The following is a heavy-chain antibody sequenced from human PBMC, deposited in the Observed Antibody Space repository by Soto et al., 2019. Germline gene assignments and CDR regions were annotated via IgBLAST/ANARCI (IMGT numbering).Heavy chain of an antibody. Sequence: EVQLLESGGGLVQPGGSLRLSCAASGFTFSDHYMDWVRQSPGKGLEWVGRIRNRANSHTTVYAASVKGRFTISRDDSKNSVFLETNSLKTEDTAVCYCATLERIVGGTWDYWGQLTLVTVSS. CDR1: GFTFSDHY. CDR2: IRNRANSHTT. D-gene: IGHD1-26*01. V-gene: IGHV3-72*01. J-gene: IGHJ4*02. CDR3: ATLERIVGGTWDY.